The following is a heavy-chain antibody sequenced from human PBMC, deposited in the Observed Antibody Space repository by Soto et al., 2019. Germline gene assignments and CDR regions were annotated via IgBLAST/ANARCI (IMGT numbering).Heavy chain of an antibody. CDR2: IYSGGDI. D-gene: IGHD1-1*01. CDR1: GFTVNSNY. J-gene: IGHJ4*02. CDR3: AKGNLEGLDF. Sequence: ELQVVESGGGLIHPGGSLRLSCGASGFTVNSNYMSWVRQAPGKGLEWVSVIYSGGDIYYADSVKGGSTISRHDSKNTVYLQMNSLRADDAAIYYFAKGNLEGLDFWGQGTLVSVSS. V-gene: IGHV3-53*01.